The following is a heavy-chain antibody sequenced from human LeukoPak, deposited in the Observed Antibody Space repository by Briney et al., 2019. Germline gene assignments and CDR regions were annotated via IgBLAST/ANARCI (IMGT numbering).Heavy chain of an antibody. CDR2: ISYDGSNK. V-gene: IGHV3-30-3*01. Sequence: GGSLRPSCAASGFTFSSYAMHWVRQAPGKGLVWVAIISYDGSNKYYADSVKGRFTISRDNSKNTLYLQINSLRAEDTAVYYCATDPDSSGYYYPIFDYWGQGTLVTVSS. D-gene: IGHD3-22*01. CDR1: GFTFSSYA. J-gene: IGHJ4*02. CDR3: ATDPDSSGYYYPIFDY.